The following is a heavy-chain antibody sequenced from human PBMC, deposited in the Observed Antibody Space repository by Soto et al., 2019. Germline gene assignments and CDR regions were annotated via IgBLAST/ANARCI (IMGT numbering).Heavy chain of an antibody. Sequence: PGESLKISCKGSGFSFTTYWIAWVRQMPGKGLEWKGIIYPGDSKTTYSPSFKGNVTISADKSISTAYLQWSSLKASDTAMYYCARTSAAGKYYYGMDVWGQGTTVTVSS. CDR3: ARTSAAGKYYYGMDV. V-gene: IGHV5-51*01. D-gene: IGHD6-13*01. J-gene: IGHJ6*02. CDR2: IYPGDSKT. CDR1: GFSFTTYW.